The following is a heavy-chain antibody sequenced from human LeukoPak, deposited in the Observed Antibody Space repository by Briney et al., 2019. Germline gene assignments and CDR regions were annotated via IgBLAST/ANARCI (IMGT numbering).Heavy chain of an antibody. J-gene: IGHJ5*02. CDR1: GYTFTTYY. CDR3: ATNILVRDIINWFDP. Sequence: ASVKVSCKPSGYTFTTYYMHWVRQAPGQGLEWMGWINPNSGGTNYAQKFQGRVTMTRDTSISTAYMELSRLRSDDTAVYYCATNILVRDIINWFDPWGQGTLVTVSS. V-gene: IGHV1-2*02. CDR2: INPNSGGT. D-gene: IGHD3-10*01.